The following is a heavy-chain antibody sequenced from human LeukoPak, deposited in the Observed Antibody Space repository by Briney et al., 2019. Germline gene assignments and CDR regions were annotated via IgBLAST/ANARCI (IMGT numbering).Heavy chain of an antibody. J-gene: IGHJ1*01. V-gene: IGHV1-8*01. Sequence: ASVKVSCKASGYTFTSYDINGVRQAAGQGLEWMGWMNTNSANTGYAQKFQGRVTMTRNTSTSTAHVELGRLRSEDTAVYYCARRRSVDSRTFQHWGQGTLVTVSS. CDR3: ARRRSVDSRTFQH. CDR1: GYTFTSYD. D-gene: IGHD3-22*01. CDR2: MNTNSANT.